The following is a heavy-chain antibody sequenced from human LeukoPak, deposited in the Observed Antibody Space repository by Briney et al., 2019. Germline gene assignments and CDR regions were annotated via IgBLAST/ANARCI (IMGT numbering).Heavy chain of an antibody. Sequence: PGGSLRLSCAASGCTFGSYGMTWVRQAPGMGLEWVSSISDSGAGTYYADSVKGRFTISRDNSKNTAYLQMNSLRAEDTAVYFCAKTGPYYYDFWGQGTLVTVSS. CDR2: ISDSGAGT. CDR1: GCTFGSYG. J-gene: IGHJ4*02. CDR3: AKTGPYYYDF. V-gene: IGHV3-23*01.